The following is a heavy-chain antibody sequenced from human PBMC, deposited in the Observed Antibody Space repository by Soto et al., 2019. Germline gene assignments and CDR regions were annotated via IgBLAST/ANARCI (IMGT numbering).Heavy chain of an antibody. CDR2: IYTSGST. CDR1: GGSISSYY. V-gene: IGHV4-4*07. D-gene: IGHD3-22*01. CDR3: ARERRSSIRLLVSDGMDV. J-gene: IGHJ6*02. Sequence: SETLSLTCTVSGGSISSYYWSWIRQPAGKGLEWIGRIYTSGSTNYNPSLKSRVTMSVDTSKNQFSLKLSSVTAADTAVYYCARERRSSIRLLVSDGMDVWGQGTTVTVSS.